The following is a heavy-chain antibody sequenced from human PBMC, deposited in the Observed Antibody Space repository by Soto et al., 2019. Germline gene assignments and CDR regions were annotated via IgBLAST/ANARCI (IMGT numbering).Heavy chain of an antibody. CDR2: NPSKEESYTT. Sequence: GGSRRVSCSPSAVTFSHHCVCLFPHAQGHVLDGVGRNPSKEESYTTGYAASVKGRFTVSRDDSKSTLFLQMNSLTTEETAVYYCGRGYCTSTSCHRAHYGLDVWGQGTTVTVSS. D-gene: IGHD2-2*01. CDR3: GRGYCTSTSCHRAHYGLDV. J-gene: IGHJ6*02. CDR1: AVTFSHHC. V-gene: IGHV3-72*01.